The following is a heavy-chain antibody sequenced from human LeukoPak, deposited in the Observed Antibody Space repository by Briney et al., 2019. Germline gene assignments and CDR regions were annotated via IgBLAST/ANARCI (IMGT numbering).Heavy chain of an antibody. CDR2: ISGSGGST. CDR3: AKDVAAAGTFRAFDY. J-gene: IGHJ4*02. V-gene: IGHV3-23*01. CDR1: GFTLTSYA. Sequence: GGSLRLSCAASGFTLTSYAMSWVRQAPGKGLEWVSTISGSGGSTFYADSVKGRFTISRDNSKNTLYPQVNSLRAEDSAIYYCAKDVAAAGTFRAFDYWGQGTLVTVSS. D-gene: IGHD6-13*01.